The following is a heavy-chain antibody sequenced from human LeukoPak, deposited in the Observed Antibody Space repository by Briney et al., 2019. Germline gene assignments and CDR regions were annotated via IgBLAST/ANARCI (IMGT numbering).Heavy chain of an antibody. V-gene: IGHV3-64D*06. J-gene: IGHJ4*02. Sequence: GGSLRLSCSASGFTFSSYAMHWVRQAPGKGLEYVSAISSNGGSTYYADPVKGRFTISRDNSKNTLYLQMSSLRAEDTAVYYCVIGARYYGSGNPIDYWGQGTLVTVSS. CDR3: VIGARYYGSGNPIDY. CDR1: GFTFSSYA. CDR2: ISSNGGST. D-gene: IGHD3-10*01.